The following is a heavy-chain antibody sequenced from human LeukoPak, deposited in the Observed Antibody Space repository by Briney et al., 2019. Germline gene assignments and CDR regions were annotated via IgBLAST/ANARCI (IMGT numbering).Heavy chain of an antibody. CDR2: VYYNGKT. D-gene: IGHD1-26*01. CDR1: GGSISSSNYY. J-gene: IGHJ1*01. V-gene: IGHV4-39*01. Sequence: PSETLSLTCTVSGGSISSSNYYWDWIRQPPGEGLAWIGSVYYNGKTYYNPSLKSRVTISVDTSKNQFSLQLSSVTAADTAVYYCARHKGEWELRLEYFQHLGQGTLVTVSS. CDR3: ARHKGEWELRLEYFQH.